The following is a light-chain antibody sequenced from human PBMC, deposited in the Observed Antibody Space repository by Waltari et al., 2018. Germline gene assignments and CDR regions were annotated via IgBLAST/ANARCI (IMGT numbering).Light chain of an antibody. J-gene: IGKJ4*01. V-gene: IGKV4-1*01. CDR2: WAS. CDR3: QQYYTTPS. Sequence: DIVMTQSPDSLAVSLGERATINCKSSQSVLYSSKNKNYLTWYQQKPGQPPKLLIYWASTRESGVPDRFSGSGSWTDFILTISSLQAEDVAVYYCQQYYTTPSFGGGTKVEIK. CDR1: QSVLYSSKNKNY.